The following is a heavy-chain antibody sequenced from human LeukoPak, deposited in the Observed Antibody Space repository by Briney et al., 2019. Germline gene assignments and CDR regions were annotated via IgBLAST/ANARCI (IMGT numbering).Heavy chain of an antibody. Sequence: GGSLRLSCAASGFTFSSYAVSWVRQAPGKGLEWVSTISGSGSGSAGNTYYADSVKGRFTISRDNSKNTLYLQMNSLRAEDTAIYYCNYDFWSGCNRLDYWGQGSLVTVSS. CDR1: GFTFSSYA. J-gene: IGHJ4*02. D-gene: IGHD3-3*01. CDR3: NYDFWSGCNRLDY. CDR2: ISGSGSGSAGNT. V-gene: IGHV3-23*01.